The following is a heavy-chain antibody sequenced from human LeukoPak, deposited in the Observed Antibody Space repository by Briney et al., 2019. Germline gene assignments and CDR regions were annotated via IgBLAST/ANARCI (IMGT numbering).Heavy chain of an antibody. CDR3: ARQVIGGCSSTSCLNYYYYGMDV. Sequence: SETLSLTCAVYGGSFSSYYWSWIRQPPGKGLEWIGYIYYSGSTNYNPSLKSRVTISVDTSKNQFSLKLSSVTAADTAVYYCARQVIGGCSSTSCLNYYYYGMDVWGQGTTVTVSS. D-gene: IGHD2-2*01. V-gene: IGHV4-59*08. J-gene: IGHJ6*02. CDR2: IYYSGST. CDR1: GGSFSSYY.